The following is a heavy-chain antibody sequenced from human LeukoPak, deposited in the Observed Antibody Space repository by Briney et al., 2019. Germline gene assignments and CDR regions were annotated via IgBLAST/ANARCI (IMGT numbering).Heavy chain of an antibody. CDR3: ARDSSSSWYLSPHDAVDI. Sequence: GASVKVSCKASGYTFTGYYMHWVRQAPGQGLEWMGRINPNSGGTNYAQKFQGRVTMTRDTSISTAYMELSRLRSDDKVVYYCARDSSSSWYLSPHDAVDIWGQGTMVTVSS. CDR1: GYTFTGYY. V-gene: IGHV1-2*05. D-gene: IGHD6-13*01. J-gene: IGHJ3*02. CDR2: INPNSGGT.